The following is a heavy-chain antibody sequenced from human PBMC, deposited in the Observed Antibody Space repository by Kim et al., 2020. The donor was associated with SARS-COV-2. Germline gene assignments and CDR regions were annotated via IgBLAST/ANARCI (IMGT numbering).Heavy chain of an antibody. CDR2: ISSSSSTI. D-gene: IGHD3-10*01. V-gene: IGHV3-48*02. CDR1: GFTFSSYS. Sequence: GGSLRLSCAASGFTFSSYSMNWVRQAPGKGLEWVSYISSSSSTIYYADSVKGGFTISRDNAKNSLYLQMNSLRDEDTAVYYCARHARRELYYYGSGSYSKFFDYWGQGTLVTVSS. J-gene: IGHJ4*02. CDR3: ARHARRELYYYGSGSYSKFFDY.